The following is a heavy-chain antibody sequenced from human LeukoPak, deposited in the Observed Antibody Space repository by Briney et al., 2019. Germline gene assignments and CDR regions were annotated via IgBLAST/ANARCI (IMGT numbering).Heavy chain of an antibody. CDR2: IYTSGST. Sequence: SQTLSLTCTVSGGSISSGSYYWSWIRQPAGKGLEWIGRIYTSGSTNYNPSLKSRVTISVDTSKNQFSLKLSSVTAAATAVYYCGRENVVPALRPFDYGGQEPL. D-gene: IGHD2-2*01. CDR1: GGSISSGSYY. J-gene: IGHJ4*02. CDR3: GRENVVPALRPFDY. V-gene: IGHV4-61*02.